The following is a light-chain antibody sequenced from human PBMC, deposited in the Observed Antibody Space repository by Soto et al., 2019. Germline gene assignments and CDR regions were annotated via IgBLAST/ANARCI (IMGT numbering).Light chain of an antibody. CDR2: EVT. J-gene: IGLJ3*02. CDR1: SSDVGAYKY. CDR3: TSQVGNDIRV. Sequence: QSALTQPPSASGSPGQSVTISCTGTSSDVGAYKYVSWYQQYPGKAPKLMIYEVTKRPSGVPDRFSGSKSGNTASLTVSGLQAEDEADYYGTSQVGNDIRVFGGGTKLTVL. V-gene: IGLV2-8*01.